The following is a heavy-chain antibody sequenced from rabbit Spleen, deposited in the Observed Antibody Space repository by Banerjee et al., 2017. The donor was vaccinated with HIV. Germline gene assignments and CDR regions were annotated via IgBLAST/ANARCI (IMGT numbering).Heavy chain of an antibody. V-gene: IGHV1S40*01. D-gene: IGHD6-1*01. CDR1: GFTISSSYY. CDR2: IYGGSIDGA. CDR3: ARASVGFNGYNHAYYSGMDL. Sequence: QSLEESGGGLVQSEGSLALACNASGFTISSSYYMRWARQALGKGLEWIACIYGGSIDGAYYASWAKGRFTISKTSSTTVTLQMTSLTAANTATYLCARASVGFNGYNHAYYSGMDLWSPGSLVTAS. J-gene: IGHJ6*01.